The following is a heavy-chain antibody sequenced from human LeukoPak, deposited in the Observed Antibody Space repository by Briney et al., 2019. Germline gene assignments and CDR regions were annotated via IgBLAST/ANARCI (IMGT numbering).Heavy chain of an antibody. CDR2: IKQDRSEK. Sequence: GGSPRLSCAASGFTFTTYWMSWVRQAPGKGLEWVAHIKQDRSEKYYVDSVKGRFTIARDNAKNSLYLQMNSLRDEDTAVYYCARDPSRGYNYGYGDYWGQGTLVIVSS. V-gene: IGHV3-7*01. J-gene: IGHJ4*02. CDR3: ARDPSRGYNYGYGDY. D-gene: IGHD5-18*01. CDR1: GFTFTTYW.